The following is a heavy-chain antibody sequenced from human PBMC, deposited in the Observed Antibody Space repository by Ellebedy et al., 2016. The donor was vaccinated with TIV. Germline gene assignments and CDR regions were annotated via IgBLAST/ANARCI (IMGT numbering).Heavy chain of an antibody. CDR2: IKSKTDGGTT. D-gene: IGHD4-17*01. CDR3: ARTSYDYYYYYGLDV. Sequence: GGSLRLXCAASGFTFSNAWMNWVRQAPGKGLEWVGRIKSKTDGGTTDYAAPVKGRFTISRDDSKNTLYLQMNSLKTEDTAVYYCARTSYDYYYYYGLDVWGQGTTVTVSS. J-gene: IGHJ6*02. V-gene: IGHV3-15*07. CDR1: GFTFSNAW.